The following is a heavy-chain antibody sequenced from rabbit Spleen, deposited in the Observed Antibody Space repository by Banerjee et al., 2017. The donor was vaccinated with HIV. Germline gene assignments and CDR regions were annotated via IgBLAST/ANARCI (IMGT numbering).Heavy chain of an antibody. CDR3: VREASSSGYYSYYGMDL. D-gene: IGHD1-1*01. Sequence: QEQLVESGGGLVQPGGSLKLSCKASGFDFSSYGVSWVRQAPGKGLEWIGYIDPVFGSTYYASWVNGRFTISSHNAQNTLYLQLNSLTAADTATYFCVREASSSGYYSYYGMDLWGPGPSSPS. V-gene: IGHV1S47*01. J-gene: IGHJ6*01. CDR2: IDPVFGST. CDR1: GFDFSSYG.